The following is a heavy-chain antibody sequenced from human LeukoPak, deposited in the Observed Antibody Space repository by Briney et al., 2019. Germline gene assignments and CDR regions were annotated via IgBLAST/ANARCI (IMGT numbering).Heavy chain of an antibody. D-gene: IGHD2-2*01. CDR1: GFTSDVYG. J-gene: IGHJ6*02. CDR2: MNWSVGTT. V-gene: IGHV3-20*04. Sequence: PGRSLRLSCAVSGFTSDVYGMSWVRHVPEEGLEWVGGMNWSVGTTGYAGSVKGRFTASRDTGKHLLYRQVTSLSAAGTAIYFCARDQGLGSRISCKYGMDIWGQGATVIVSS. CDR3: ARDQGLGSRISCKYGMDI.